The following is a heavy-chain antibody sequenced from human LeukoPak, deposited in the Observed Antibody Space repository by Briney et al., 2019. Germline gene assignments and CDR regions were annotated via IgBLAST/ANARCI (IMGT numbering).Heavy chain of an antibody. V-gene: IGHV3-9*01. CDR2: ISWNSGSI. CDR1: GFTFDDYA. D-gene: IGHD3-22*01. CDR3: ARGGYYDSSGYYDY. J-gene: IGHJ4*02. Sequence: PGGSLRLSCAASGFTFDDYAMHWVRQAPGKGLEWVSGISWNSGSIGYADSVKGRFTIPRDNAKNSLYLQMNSLRAEDTALYYCARGGYYDSSGYYDYWGQGTLVTVSS.